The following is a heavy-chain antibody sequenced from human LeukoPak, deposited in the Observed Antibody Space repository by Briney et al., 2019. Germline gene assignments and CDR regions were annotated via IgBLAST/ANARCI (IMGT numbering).Heavy chain of an antibody. D-gene: IGHD6-6*01. Sequence: PSETLSLTCTVSGGSISSGSYYWSWIRQPAGKGLEWIGRIYTSGSTNYNPSLKSRVTISVDTSKNQFSLKLSSVTAADAAVYYCARGPFQKYSSSSPHFDYWGQGTLVTVSS. V-gene: IGHV4-61*02. J-gene: IGHJ4*02. CDR1: GGSISSGSYY. CDR2: IYTSGST. CDR3: ARGPFQKYSSSSPHFDY.